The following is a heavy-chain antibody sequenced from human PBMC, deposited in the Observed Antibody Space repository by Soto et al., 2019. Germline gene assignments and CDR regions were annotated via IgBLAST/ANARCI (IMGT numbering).Heavy chain of an antibody. CDR2: IYYSGST. J-gene: IGHJ5*02. CDR3: AFHFYDSSGYYSRGNWFDP. V-gene: IGHV4-39*01. Sequence: PSETLSLTCTVSGGSISSSSYYWGWIRQPPGKGLEWIGSIYYSGSTYYNPSLKSRVTISVDTSKNQFSLKLSSVTAADTAVYYCAFHFYDSSGYYSRGNWFDPWGQGTLVTVSS. D-gene: IGHD3-22*01. CDR1: GGSISSSSYY.